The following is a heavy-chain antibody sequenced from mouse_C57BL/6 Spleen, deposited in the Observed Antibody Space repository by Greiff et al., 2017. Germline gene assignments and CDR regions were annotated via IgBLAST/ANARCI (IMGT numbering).Heavy chain of an antibody. J-gene: IGHJ2*01. Sequence: EVKLVESEGGLVQPGSSMKLSCTASGFTFSDYYMAWVRQVPEKGLEWVANINYDGSSTYYLDSLKSRFIISSDNAKNILYLQMSSLKSEDTATYYCARAGGIYGEFDYWGQGTTLTVAS. CDR3: ARAGGIYGEFDY. D-gene: IGHD1-1*01. CDR2: INYDGSST. V-gene: IGHV5-16*01. CDR1: GFTFSDYY.